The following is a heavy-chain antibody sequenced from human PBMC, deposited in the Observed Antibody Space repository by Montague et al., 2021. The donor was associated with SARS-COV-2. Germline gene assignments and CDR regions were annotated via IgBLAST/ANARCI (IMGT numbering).Heavy chain of an antibody. J-gene: IGHJ4*03. Sequence: SETLSLTCTVSGGSISSYYWTWVRQPAGKGLEWIGQIYYSGSTNYNPFLESRVTISVDTSKNQFSLNVSSVTAADTAVYYCARVFPRSLRIHHSFDYWGQGTLVTVSS. CDR3: ARVFPRSLRIHHSFDY. V-gene: IGHV4-59*01. D-gene: IGHD5-24*01. CDR1: GGSISSYY. CDR2: IYYSGST.